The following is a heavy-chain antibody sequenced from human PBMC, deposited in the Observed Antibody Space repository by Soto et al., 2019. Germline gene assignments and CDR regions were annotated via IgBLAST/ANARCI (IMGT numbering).Heavy chain of an antibody. CDR2: ISGSGGST. V-gene: IGHV3-23*01. Sequence: GGSLRLSCAASGFTFSNYAVTWVRQAPGKGLEWVSTISGSGGSTYYAEYVKGRFTISRDNSKKTLYLQMNSLRAEDTAVYYCAKDQGSSWYEIDYWGQGTLVPVSS. CDR3: AKDQGSSWYEIDY. D-gene: IGHD6-13*01. J-gene: IGHJ4*02. CDR1: GFTFSNYA.